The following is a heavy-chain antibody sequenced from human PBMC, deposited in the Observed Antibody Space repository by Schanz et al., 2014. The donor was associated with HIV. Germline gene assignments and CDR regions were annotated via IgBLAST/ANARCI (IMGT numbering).Heavy chain of an antibody. D-gene: IGHD2-2*01. J-gene: IGHJ5*02. Sequence: QVQLVQSGAEVKKPGASVKLSCKASGYTFSTYGIGWVRLAPGQGLEWMGWISAHNVNTNYAQKFQGRVTMTTDTSTSTAYMELRNLRSDDTAVYYCARDLRVVPAASDNWFDPWGQGTLVTVSS. V-gene: IGHV1-18*01. CDR3: ARDLRVVPAASDNWFDP. CDR1: GYTFSTYG. CDR2: ISAHNVNT.